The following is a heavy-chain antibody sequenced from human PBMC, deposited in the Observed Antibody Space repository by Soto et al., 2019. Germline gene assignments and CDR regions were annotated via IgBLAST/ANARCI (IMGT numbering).Heavy chain of an antibody. V-gene: IGHV1-69*12. D-gene: IGHD3-22*01. CDR1: GGTFSSYA. CDR3: ARSRANYYDSRGYYYSTFDY. J-gene: IGHJ4*02. CDR2: IIPMFGTA. Sequence: QVPLVQSGAEVKKPGSSVKVSCKTSGGTFSSYAISWVRQAPGQGLEWMGGIIPMFGTANYAQKFQGRVTITADESTSTAYIELSSLRSEDTAVYYCARSRANYYDSRGYYYSTFDYWGQGTLVTVSS.